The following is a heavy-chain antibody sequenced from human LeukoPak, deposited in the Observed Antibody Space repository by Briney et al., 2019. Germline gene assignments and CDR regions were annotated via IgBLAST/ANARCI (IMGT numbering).Heavy chain of an antibody. J-gene: IGHJ4*02. CDR1: GFTFSSYG. CDR2: IWYDGSNK. CDR3: ARGSTVTTESEFDY. D-gene: IGHD4-17*01. Sequence: GSLRLSCAASGFTFSSYGMHWVRQAPGKGLEGVAVIWYDGSNKYYADSVKGRFTISRDNSKNTLYLQMNSLRAEDTAVYYCARGSTVTTESEFDYWGQGTLVTVSS. V-gene: IGHV3-33*01.